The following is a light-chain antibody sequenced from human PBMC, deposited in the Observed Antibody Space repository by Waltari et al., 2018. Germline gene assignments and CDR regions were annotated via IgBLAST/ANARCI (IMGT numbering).Light chain of an antibody. J-gene: IGLJ3*02. Sequence: QSALTQPASVSGSPGHSITISCTGTSSDVGSDNSVSWYQDHPGQGPKVIIYDVSDRPSGVSARFSGSKSGNTASLTISGLQAEDEADYYCSSQSSNNVVLFGGGTKVTVL. CDR2: DVS. CDR3: SSQSSNNVVL. V-gene: IGLV2-14*03. CDR1: SSDVGSDNS.